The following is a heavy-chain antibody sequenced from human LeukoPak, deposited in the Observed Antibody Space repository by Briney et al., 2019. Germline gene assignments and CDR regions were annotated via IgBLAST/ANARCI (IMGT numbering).Heavy chain of an antibody. J-gene: IGHJ6*02. Sequence: GGSLRLSCAASGFTFSSYDMHWVRQATGKGLEWVSAICTAGDAYYPGSVKGRFTISRENAKNSLYLQMNSLRAGDTAVYYCARESVSSSRYYYGMDVWGQGTTVTVSS. D-gene: IGHD6-6*01. V-gene: IGHV3-13*01. CDR2: ICTAGDA. CDR3: ARESVSSSRYYYGMDV. CDR1: GFTFSSYD.